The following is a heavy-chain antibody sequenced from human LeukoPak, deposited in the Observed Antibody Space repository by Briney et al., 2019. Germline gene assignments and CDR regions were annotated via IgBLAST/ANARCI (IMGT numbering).Heavy chain of an antibody. CDR1: GYSISSGYY. V-gene: IGHV4-38-2*02. Sequence: SETLSLTCTVSGYSISSGYYWGWIRQPPGKGLEWIGSIYHSGSTYYNPSLKSRVTISVDTSKNQFSLKLSSVTAADTAVYYCARGDNYYDSSGYFLGTTSPFDYWGQGTLVTVSS. J-gene: IGHJ4*02. CDR2: IYHSGST. D-gene: IGHD3-22*01. CDR3: ARGDNYYDSSGYFLGTTSPFDY.